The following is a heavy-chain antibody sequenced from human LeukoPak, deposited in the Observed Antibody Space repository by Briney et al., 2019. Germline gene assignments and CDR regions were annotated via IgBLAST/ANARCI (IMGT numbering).Heavy chain of an antibody. J-gene: IGHJ4*02. CDR1: GESIRSSSHS. D-gene: IGHD6-13*01. CDR3: AKTTQQLFDL. CDR2: IYYSETP. Sequence: PSETLSLTCTVSGESIRSSSHSWGWIRQPPGKGLEWIANIYYSETPYYNPSLKSRVTITVDTYKNQFSLKLRSVTATDTAVYFCAKTTQQLFDLWGQGTLVTVTS. V-gene: IGHV4-39*01.